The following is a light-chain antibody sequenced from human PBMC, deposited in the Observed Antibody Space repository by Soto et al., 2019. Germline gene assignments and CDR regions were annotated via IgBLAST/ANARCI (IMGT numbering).Light chain of an antibody. J-gene: IGKJ1*01. CDR3: QQYNSYIWT. V-gene: IGKV1-5*03. Sequence: DIQMTQSPSTLSASVGDRVTITCRASQSISSWLAWYQQKPGKAPKLLIYKASSLESGVPSRFSGSGSGTDFTLTISSLQPDDFGTYYCQQYNSYIWTFGQGTKVEIK. CDR1: QSISSW. CDR2: KAS.